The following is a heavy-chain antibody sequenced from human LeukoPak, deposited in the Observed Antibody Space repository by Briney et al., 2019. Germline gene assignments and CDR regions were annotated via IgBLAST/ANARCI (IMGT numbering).Heavy chain of an antibody. J-gene: IGHJ3*02. V-gene: IGHV3-66*01. CDR3: ASPYYYGSGSYNLGAFDI. CDR1: GFTVSSNY. Sequence: GGSLRLSCAASGFTVSSNYMSWVRQAPGKGLEWVSVIYSGGSTYYADSVKGRFTISRDNSKNTLYLQMNSLRAEDTAVYYCASPYYYGSGSYNLGAFDIWGQETMVTVSS. CDR2: IYSGGST. D-gene: IGHD3-10*01.